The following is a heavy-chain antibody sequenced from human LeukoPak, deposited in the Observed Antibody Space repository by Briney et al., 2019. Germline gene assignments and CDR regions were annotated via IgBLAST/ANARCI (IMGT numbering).Heavy chain of an antibody. CDR1: GGAFSSYA. J-gene: IGHJ6*03. Sequence: SVKVSCKASGGAFSSYAISWVRQAPGQGLEWMGRIIPIFGTANYAQKFQGRVTITTDESTSTAYMELSSLRSEDTAVYYCARDGPGPYYYYMDVWGKGTTVTVSS. CDR3: ARDGPGPYYYYMDV. CDR2: IIPIFGTA. V-gene: IGHV1-69*05.